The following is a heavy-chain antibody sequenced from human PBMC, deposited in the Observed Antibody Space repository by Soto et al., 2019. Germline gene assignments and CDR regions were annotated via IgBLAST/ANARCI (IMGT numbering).Heavy chain of an antibody. V-gene: IGHV3-66*01. J-gene: IGHJ4*02. D-gene: IGHD3-10*01. Sequence: GGSLRLSCAASGFTFSTYSMSWVRQAPGKGLEWVSLIYSGGSTYYADSVRGRFTISRDNSKNTLYLQMNSLRAEDTAVYYCARDFYYYGSGTMGGYFDYWGQGTLVTVSS. CDR1: GFTFSTYS. CDR3: ARDFYYYGSGTMGGYFDY. CDR2: IYSGGST.